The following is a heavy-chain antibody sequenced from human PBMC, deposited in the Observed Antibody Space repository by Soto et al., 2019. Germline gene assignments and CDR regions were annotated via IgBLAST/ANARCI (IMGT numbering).Heavy chain of an antibody. Sequence: QVRLVQSGAEVKKPGSSVKVSCKVSGGTFSKYSLSWVRQTPGQGLEWMGGITPFVDTSNYAQRFLGRVTITADKSTITAFLEVRDLKSEDPALYFWASNVFCNGSSCYSRHYYGMDVWGQGTTVTVSS. CDR1: GGTFSKYS. CDR3: ASNVFCNGSSCYSRHYYGMDV. J-gene: IGHJ6*02. V-gene: IGHV1-69*06. CDR2: ITPFVDTS. D-gene: IGHD2-21*01.